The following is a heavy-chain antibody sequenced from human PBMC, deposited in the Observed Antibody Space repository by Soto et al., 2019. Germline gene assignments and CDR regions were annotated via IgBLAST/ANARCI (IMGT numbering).Heavy chain of an antibody. CDR3: ARRYGGNFDY. J-gene: IGHJ4*02. D-gene: IGHD3-16*01. V-gene: IGHV4-59*01. CDR2: IYYSGST. Sequence: SETLSLTCTASGGSIRSYYWSWIRQPPGKGLEWIGYIYYSGSTNYNPSLKSRVTISVDTSKNQFSLKLSSVTAADMAVYYFARRYGGNFDYWGQGTLVTVSS. CDR1: GGSIRSYY.